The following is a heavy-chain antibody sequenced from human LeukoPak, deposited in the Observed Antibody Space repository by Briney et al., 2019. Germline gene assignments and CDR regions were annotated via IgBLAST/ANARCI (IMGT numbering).Heavy chain of an antibody. CDR2: INHSGST. Sequence: PSETLSLTCAVYGGSFSGYYWSWIRQPPGKGLEWIGEINHSGSTNYNPSLKSRVTISVDTSKNQFSLKLSSVTAADTAVYYCARGLPYYDFWSGYCMPSYYYYMDVWGKGTTVTVSS. CDR3: ARGLPYYDFWSGYCMPSYYYYMDV. V-gene: IGHV4-34*01. D-gene: IGHD3-3*01. CDR1: GGSFSGYY. J-gene: IGHJ6*03.